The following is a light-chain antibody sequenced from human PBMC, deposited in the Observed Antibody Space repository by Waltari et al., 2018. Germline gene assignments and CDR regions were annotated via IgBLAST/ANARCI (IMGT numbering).Light chain of an antibody. CDR1: QSIFTY. CDR2: GAS. J-gene: IGKJ5*01. Sequence: ETVLTQSPATLSLSPGESATLSCRASQSIFTYLAWYQQKPGQAPRLLIYGASNRATGVPARFSGSGSGTDFTLTISSLEPEDFAVYYCQQRNNWPITYGQGTRLEIK. CDR3: QQRNNWPIT. V-gene: IGKV3-11*01.